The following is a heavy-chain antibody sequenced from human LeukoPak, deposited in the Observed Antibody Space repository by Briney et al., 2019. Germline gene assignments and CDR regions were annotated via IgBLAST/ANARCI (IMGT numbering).Heavy chain of an antibody. CDR2: ISAYNGNT. CDR3: ATLDELDY. V-gene: IGHV1-18*01. CDR1: DYTFTSYG. D-gene: IGHD5-24*01. Sequence: GASVKLSCNASDYTFTSYGINWVRQAPGQGLEWMGWISAYNGNTDYAQKLQGRVSMTTDTSTSTAYMELRSMRSDDTAVYYCATLDELDYWGQGTLVTVSS. J-gene: IGHJ4*02.